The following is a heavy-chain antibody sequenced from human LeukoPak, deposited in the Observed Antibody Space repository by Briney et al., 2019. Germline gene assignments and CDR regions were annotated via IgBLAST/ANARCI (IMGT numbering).Heavy chain of an antibody. CDR3: ARESPVAAVGRSWFDP. J-gene: IGHJ5*02. Sequence: GGSLRLSCAASGFTVSSNYMGWVRQAPGKGLEWVSTISGGGVTTYYADSVKGRLTISRDNSKNTVYLQMNSLRDDDTAVYFCARESPVAAVGRSWFDPWGQGTLVTVSS. V-gene: IGHV3-23*01. D-gene: IGHD6-13*01. CDR1: GFTVSSNY. CDR2: ISGGGVTT.